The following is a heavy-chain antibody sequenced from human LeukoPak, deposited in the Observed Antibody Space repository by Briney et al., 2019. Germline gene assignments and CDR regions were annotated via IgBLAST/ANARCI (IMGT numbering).Heavy chain of an antibody. V-gene: IGHV1-2*02. D-gene: IGHD3-22*01. CDR3: ARDPDYYDSSGYDPPDY. CDR2: INPNSGGT. J-gene: IGHJ4*02. Sequence: ASVKVSCKASGYTFTGYYMHWVRQAPGQGLEWMGWINPNSGGTNYAQKFQGRVTMTRDTSISTAYMELSRLRSDDTAVYYCARDPDYYDSSGYDPPDYWGQGTLVTVSS. CDR1: GYTFTGYY.